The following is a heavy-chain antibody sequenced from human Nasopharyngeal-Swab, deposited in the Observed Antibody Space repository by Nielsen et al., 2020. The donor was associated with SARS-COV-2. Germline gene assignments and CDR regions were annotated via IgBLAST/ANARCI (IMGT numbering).Heavy chain of an antibody. CDR1: GFTFSDYY. CDR3: TRDLGRWQLFDP. D-gene: IGHD7-27*01. CDR2: ISSSGSTI. J-gene: IGHJ5*02. Sequence: GESLKISCAASGFTFSDYYMSWIRQAPGKGLEWVSYISSSGSTIYYADSVKGRFTISRDNAKNSLYLQMNSLRAEDTAAFYCTRDLGRWQLFDPWGQGTLVTVSS. V-gene: IGHV3-11*04.